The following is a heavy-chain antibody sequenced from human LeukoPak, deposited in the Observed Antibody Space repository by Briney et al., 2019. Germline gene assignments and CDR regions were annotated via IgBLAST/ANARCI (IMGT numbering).Heavy chain of an antibody. CDR3: ARDPRDLTGYPPTNWFDP. D-gene: IGHD3-9*01. V-gene: IGHV1-8*03. J-gene: IGHJ5*02. CDR1: GYTFTSYD. Sequence: ASVKVSCKASGYTFTSYDINWVRQATGQGLEWMGWMNPNSGNTGYAQKFQGRVTITRNTSISTAYMELSSLRAEDTAVYYCARDPRDLTGYPPTNWFDPWGQGTLVTVSS. CDR2: MNPNSGNT.